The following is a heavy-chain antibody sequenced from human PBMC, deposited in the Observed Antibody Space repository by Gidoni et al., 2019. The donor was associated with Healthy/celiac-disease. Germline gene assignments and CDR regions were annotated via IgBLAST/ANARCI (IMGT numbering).Heavy chain of an antibody. CDR3: AKGLYGDYGGGEAGWFDP. Sequence: EVQLLESGGGLVQPGGSLSLSCAASGFTFSSYAMSWVRQAPGKGLEWVSAISGSGGSTYYADSVKGRFTISRDNSKNTLYLQMNSLRAEDTAVYYCAKGLYGDYGGGEAGWFDPWGQGTLVTVSS. J-gene: IGHJ5*02. CDR2: ISGSGGST. D-gene: IGHD4-17*01. CDR1: GFTFSSYA. V-gene: IGHV3-23*01.